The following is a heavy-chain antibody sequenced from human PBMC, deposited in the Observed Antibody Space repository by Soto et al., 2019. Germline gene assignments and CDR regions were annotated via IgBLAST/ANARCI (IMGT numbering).Heavy chain of an antibody. J-gene: IGHJ4*02. V-gene: IGHV1-18*01. D-gene: IGHD2-21*02. CDR3: ARGGGIVVVTAPYDH. CDR1: GYTFNTFG. Sequence: ASVKVSCKASGYTFNTFGITWVRQAPGQGLEWMGCVSGYSDKRDYSRKLQDRITLTADPSTTTSYMELRSLTSEDTAVYYCARGGGIVVVTAPYDHWGQGTLVTVSS. CDR2: VSGYSDKR.